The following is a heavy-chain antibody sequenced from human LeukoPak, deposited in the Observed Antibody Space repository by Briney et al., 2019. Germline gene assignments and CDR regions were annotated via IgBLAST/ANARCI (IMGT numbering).Heavy chain of an antibody. CDR3: ARDSPWGVAAHRFDY. CDR2: IYHSGST. J-gene: IGHJ4*02. D-gene: IGHD3-10*01. Sequence: PSEALSLTCTVSGGSISSGGDYWSWIRQPPGKGLEWIGYIYHSGSTYYNPSLKSRVSISVDKSNNQFSLKVNSVTAADTAVYYCARDSPWGVAAHRFDYWGQGTLVTVSS. V-gene: IGHV4-30-2*01. CDR1: GGSISSGGDY.